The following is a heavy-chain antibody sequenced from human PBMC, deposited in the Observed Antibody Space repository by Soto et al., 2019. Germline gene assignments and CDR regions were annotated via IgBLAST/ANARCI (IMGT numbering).Heavy chain of an antibody. CDR1: GYTFTSYG. CDR3: ARDAESGSYSGY. CDR2: ISAYNGNT. Sequence: ASVKVSCKASGYTFTSYGIIWVRQAPGQGLEWMGWISAYNGNTNYAQKLQGRVTMTTDTSTSTAYMELRSLRSDDTAVYYCARDAESGSYSGYWGPGTLVTVSS. J-gene: IGHJ4*02. V-gene: IGHV1-18*01. D-gene: IGHD1-26*01.